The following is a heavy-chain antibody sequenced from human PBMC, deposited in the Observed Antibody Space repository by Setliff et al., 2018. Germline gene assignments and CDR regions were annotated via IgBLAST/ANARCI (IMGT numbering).Heavy chain of an antibody. J-gene: IGHJ4*02. CDR2: IKRITDSGTT. CDR1: GFTFSNAW. CDR3: TTDGPPLDY. V-gene: IGHV3-15*01. Sequence: GGSLRLSCTASGFTFSNAWMSWVRQAPGKGLEWVGRIKRITDSGTTDHAAPVKGRFTISRDDSKNTLYLQMNSLKTEDTAVYYCTTDGPPLDYWGRGTLVTVSS.